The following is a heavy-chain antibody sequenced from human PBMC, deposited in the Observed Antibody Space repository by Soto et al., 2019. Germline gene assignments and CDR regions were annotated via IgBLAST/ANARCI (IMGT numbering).Heavy chain of an antibody. V-gene: IGHV1-69*02. CDR1: GGTFSSYT. D-gene: IGHD4-17*01. Sequence: QVQLVQSGAEVKKPGSSVKVSCKASGGTFSSYTISWVRQAPGQGLEWMGRIIPILGIANYAQKCQGRVTITADKSTSTAYMELSSLRSEDTAVYYCARAPLLRYEYFQHWGQGTLVTVSS. CDR3: ARAPLLRYEYFQH. CDR2: IIPILGIA. J-gene: IGHJ1*01.